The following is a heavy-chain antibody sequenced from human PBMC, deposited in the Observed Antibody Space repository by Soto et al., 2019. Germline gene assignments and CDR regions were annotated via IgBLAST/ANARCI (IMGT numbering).Heavy chain of an antibody. J-gene: IGHJ1*01. CDR1: GFTFSSYG. CDR2: ISYDGSNK. D-gene: IGHD1-26*01. CDR3: EKGVYWGSYV. V-gene: IGHV3-30*18. Sequence: QVQLVESGGGVVQPGRSLRLSCAASGFTFSSYGMHWVRQAPGKGLEWVAVISYDGSNKYYADSVKGRFTISRDNSKNKLYLQMHGVRAEETAVYCCEKGVYWGSYVWGQGSLVSV.